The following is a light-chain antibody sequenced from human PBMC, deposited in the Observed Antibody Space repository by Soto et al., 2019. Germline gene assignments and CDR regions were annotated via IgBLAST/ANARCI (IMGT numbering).Light chain of an antibody. J-gene: IGKJ4*01. CDR2: DAS. CDR3: QQRTNWPLT. CDR1: QSVDKY. V-gene: IGKV3-11*01. Sequence: EIVLTQSPATLSFSPGERATLSCRASQSVDKYLVWYQQKPGQAPRLLIYDASSRATGIPARFSGSGSGTDFSLTITGLEAEDFAVYYCQQRTNWPLTFGVGTKLEIK.